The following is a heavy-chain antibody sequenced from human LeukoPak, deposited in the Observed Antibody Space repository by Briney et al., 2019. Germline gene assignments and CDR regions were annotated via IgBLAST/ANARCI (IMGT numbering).Heavy chain of an antibody. V-gene: IGHV4-4*07. J-gene: IGHJ6*03. Sequence: SETLSLTCTVSGGPIYSYYWSWIRQTAGKGLEWIGRLYPGVSTNYNPSLKSRVTMSVDTSKNQFALKLSAVTAAGTAVYYYARLKFYDSTGYSPGHYMDVWGKGTTVTVSS. CDR1: GGPIYSYY. CDR3: ARLKFYDSTGYSPGHYMDV. CDR2: LYPGVST. D-gene: IGHD3-22*01.